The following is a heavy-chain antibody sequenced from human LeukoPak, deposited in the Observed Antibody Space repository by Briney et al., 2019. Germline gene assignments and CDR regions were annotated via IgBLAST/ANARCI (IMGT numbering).Heavy chain of an antibody. CDR1: GFTFTNDF. D-gene: IGHD3-9*01. CDR3: AKGFDFHFDY. CDR2: IRYDGSEK. V-gene: IGHV3-30*02. Sequence: GGSLRLSCAASGFTFTNDFMTWVRQAPGKGLEWVAFIRYDGSEKYYVDSVKGRFTISRDNSKNTLYLQMNSLRTEDTAVYYCAKGFDFHFDYWGQGTLVTVSS. J-gene: IGHJ4*02.